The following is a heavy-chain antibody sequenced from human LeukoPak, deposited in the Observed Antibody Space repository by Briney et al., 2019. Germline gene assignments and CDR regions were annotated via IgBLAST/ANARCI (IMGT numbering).Heavy chain of an antibody. CDR2: INHSGST. D-gene: IGHD2-21*01. CDR3: VVVEGPRYPI. V-gene: IGHV4-34*01. CDR1: GGSFSGYY. J-gene: IGHJ3*02. Sequence: SETLSLTCAVYGGSFSGYYWSWIRQPPGKGLEWIGEINHSGSTNYSPSLKSRVTISVDTSKNQFSLKLSSVTAADTAVYYCVVVEGPRYPIWGQGTMVTVSS.